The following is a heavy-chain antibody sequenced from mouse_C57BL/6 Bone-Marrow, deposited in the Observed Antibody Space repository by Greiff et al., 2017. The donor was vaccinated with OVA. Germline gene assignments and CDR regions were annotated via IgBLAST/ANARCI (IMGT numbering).Heavy chain of an antibody. Sequence: VQLQQSGPELARPWASVKISCQASYTFFRRVHFAIRDTNYWMQWVKQRPGQGLEWIGAIYPGNGDTSYNQKFKGKATLTVEKATSTAYMQLNSLTSKDSAVYYCASICYDYDWYFDVWGTGTTVTVSS. CDR3: SKDSAVYYCASICYDYDWYFDV. J-gene: IGHJ1*03. V-gene: IGHV1-87*01. D-gene: IGHD2-4*01. CDR1: YTFFRRVH. CDR2: GQGLEWIG.